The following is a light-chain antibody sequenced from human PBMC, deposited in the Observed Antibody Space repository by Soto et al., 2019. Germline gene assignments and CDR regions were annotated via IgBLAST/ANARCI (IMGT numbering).Light chain of an antibody. Sequence: KVMTQSLANLFVSPEVRATLSCRASQSVSSNLAWYQQKPGQAPRLLIYGASTRATGIPARFSGNESGTAGTLTISSLQSEDGAVYDGQQYNNWPRTFGPGTKVEIK. CDR3: QQYNNWPRT. V-gene: IGKV3-15*01. CDR2: GAS. CDR1: QSVSSN. J-gene: IGKJ1*01.